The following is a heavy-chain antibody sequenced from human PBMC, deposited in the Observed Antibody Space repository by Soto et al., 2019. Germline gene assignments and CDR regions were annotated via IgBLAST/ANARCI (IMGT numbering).Heavy chain of an antibody. J-gene: IGHJ4*02. Sequence: QVQLVQSGAEVKKPGASVKVSCKASGYTFTSYGISWVRQAPGQGLEWMGWNSAYNGNTNYAHNLQGRVTMTTDTPTSTAYMELRSLRSDDTAMYYCARSQNYYDSIGLCDYWGQGTLVTVSS. CDR2: NSAYNGNT. V-gene: IGHV1-18*01. CDR3: ARSQNYYDSIGLCDY. CDR1: GYTFTSYG. D-gene: IGHD3-22*01.